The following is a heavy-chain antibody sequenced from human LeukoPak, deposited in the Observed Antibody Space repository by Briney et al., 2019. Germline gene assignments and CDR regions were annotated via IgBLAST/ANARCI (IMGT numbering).Heavy chain of an antibody. J-gene: IGHJ4*02. CDR2: IYYSGST. Sequence: SETLSLTCTVSGGSISSSSYYWGWIRQPPGKGLEWIGSIYYSGSTYYNPSLKSRVTISVDTSKNQFSLKLSSVTAADTAVYYCARHTSSSSMDYWGQGTLVTVSS. CDR3: ARHTSSSSMDY. V-gene: IGHV4-39*01. D-gene: IGHD6-6*01. CDR1: GGSISSSSYY.